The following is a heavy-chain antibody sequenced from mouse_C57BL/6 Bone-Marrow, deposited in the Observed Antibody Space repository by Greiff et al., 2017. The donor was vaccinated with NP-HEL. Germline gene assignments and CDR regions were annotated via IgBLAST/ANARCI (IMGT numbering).Heavy chain of an antibody. Sequence: VQLQQPGAELVKPGASVKLSCKASGYTFTSYWMQWVKQRPGQGLEWIGEIDPSDSYTNYNQKFKGKATLTVDTSSSTAYMQLSSLTSEDSAVYYCAKGFITPFAYWGQGTLVTVSA. CDR3: AKGFITPFAY. CDR1: GYTFTSYW. V-gene: IGHV1-50*01. D-gene: IGHD1-1*01. CDR2: IDPSDSYT. J-gene: IGHJ3*01.